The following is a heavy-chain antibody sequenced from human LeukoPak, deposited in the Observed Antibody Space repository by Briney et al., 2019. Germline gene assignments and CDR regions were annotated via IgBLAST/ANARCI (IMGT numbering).Heavy chain of an antibody. J-gene: IGHJ5*02. CDR2: VHYSGST. Sequence: SETLSLTCTVSGDSMNDYYWTWIRQPPGKGLEWIGYVHYSGSTNYNPSLKSRVTISLDTSKNQFSLKLSSVTAADTAVYYCARDRYCSGGVCYSGRFDPWGQGTLVIVPS. V-gene: IGHV4-59*01. D-gene: IGHD2-15*01. CDR3: ARDRYCSGGVCYSGRFDP. CDR1: GDSMNDYY.